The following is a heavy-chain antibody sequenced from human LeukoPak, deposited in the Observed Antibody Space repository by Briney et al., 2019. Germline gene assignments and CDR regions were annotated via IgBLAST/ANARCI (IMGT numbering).Heavy chain of an antibody. J-gene: IGHJ4*02. CDR1: GFTFSSYS. V-gene: IGHV3-53*01. D-gene: IGHD6-19*01. CDR3: ARAGTDSRGWQKYYFDY. CDR2: IYSGGST. Sequence: GGSLRLSCAASGFTFSSYSMNWVRQAPGKGLEWVSVIYSGGSTYYADSVKGRFTISRDNSKNTLYLQMNSLRAEDTAVYYCARAGTDSRGWQKYYFDYWGQGTLVTVSS.